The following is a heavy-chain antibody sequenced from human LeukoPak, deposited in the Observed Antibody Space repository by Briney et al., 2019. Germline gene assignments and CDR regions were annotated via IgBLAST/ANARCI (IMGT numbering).Heavy chain of an antibody. Sequence: SETLSLACAVYGGSFSGYYWSWIRQPPGKGLEWIGVINHSGSTNYNPSLKSRVTISVDTSKNQFSLKLSSVTAADTAVYYFARRVLRHAFDIWGQGTMVTVSS. D-gene: IGHD3-3*01. CDR1: GGSFSGYY. V-gene: IGHV4-34*01. CDR2: INHSGST. CDR3: ARRVLRHAFDI. J-gene: IGHJ3*02.